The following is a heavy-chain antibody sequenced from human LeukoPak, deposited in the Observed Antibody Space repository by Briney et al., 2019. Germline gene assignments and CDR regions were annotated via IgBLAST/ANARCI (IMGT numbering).Heavy chain of an antibody. CDR3: ASGPPFLKYFEY. V-gene: IGHV3-30-3*01. Sequence: PGGSLRLSCAASGFTFSSYAMHWVRHAPGKGLEWVAVISYDGSNKYYTDSVKGRFTISRDNSKNTLYLQMNSLRAEDTAVYYCASGPPFLKYFEYWGQGTLVTVSS. D-gene: IGHD3-3*01. CDR2: ISYDGSNK. CDR1: GFTFSSYA. J-gene: IGHJ4*02.